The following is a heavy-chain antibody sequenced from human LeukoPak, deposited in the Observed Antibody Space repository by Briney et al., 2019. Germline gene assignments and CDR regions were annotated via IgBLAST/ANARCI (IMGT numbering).Heavy chain of an antibody. Sequence: PSETLSLTCTVSGDSISSYYWNWIRQPPGKGLEWIGYIYYSGSTNYNPSLKSRVTISVDTSKNQFSLRLSSVTAADTAVYYCARMGAIAGASANPDHWGQGTLVTVSS. V-gene: IGHV4-59*01. J-gene: IGHJ4*02. CDR3: ARMGAIAGASANPDH. CDR2: IYYSGST. D-gene: IGHD4/OR15-4a*01. CDR1: GDSISSYY.